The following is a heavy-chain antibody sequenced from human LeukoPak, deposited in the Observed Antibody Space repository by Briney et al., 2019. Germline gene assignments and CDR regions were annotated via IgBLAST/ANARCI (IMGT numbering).Heavy chain of an antibody. CDR1: GGSISSYY. CDR3: ARARGGRESSGWYRVRKNLNWFGP. CDR2: IYTSGST. J-gene: IGHJ5*02. V-gene: IGHV4-4*07. Sequence: SETLSLTCTVSGGSISSYYWSWIRQPAGKGLEWIGRIYTSGSTNYNPSLKSRVTMSVDTSKNQFSLKLSSVTAADTAVYYCARARGGRESSGWYRVRKNLNWFGPWGQGTLVTVSS. D-gene: IGHD6-19*01.